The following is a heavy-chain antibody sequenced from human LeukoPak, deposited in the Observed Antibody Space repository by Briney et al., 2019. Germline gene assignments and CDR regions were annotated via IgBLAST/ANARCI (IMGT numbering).Heavy chain of an antibody. CDR3: AREVTMVRGDPAFDI. Sequence: SQTLSLTCAISGDSVSSNSAAWNWIRQSPSRGLEWLGRTYYRSKWYNDYAVSVKSRITINPDTSKNQFSLKLSSVTAADTAVYYCAREVTMVRGDPAFDIWGQGTMVTVSS. D-gene: IGHD3-10*01. J-gene: IGHJ3*02. CDR2: TYYRSKWYN. CDR1: GDSVSSNSAA. V-gene: IGHV6-1*01.